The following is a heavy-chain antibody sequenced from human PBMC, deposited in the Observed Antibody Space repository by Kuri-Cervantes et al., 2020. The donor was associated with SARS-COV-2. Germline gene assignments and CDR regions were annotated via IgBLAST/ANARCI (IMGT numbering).Heavy chain of an antibody. D-gene: IGHD3-22*01. CDR1: GGPISSYY. CDR2: IYYSGRT. Sequence: SETLSLTCTVSGGPISSYYWSWIRQPPGKGLEWIGYIYYSGRTNYNPSLKSRVTISVDTSKNQFALKLSSVTAADTAVYYCARVYYDSSGYYEVRYFDYWGQGTLVTVSS. CDR3: ARVYYDSSGYYEVRYFDY. V-gene: IGHV4-59*01. J-gene: IGHJ4*02.